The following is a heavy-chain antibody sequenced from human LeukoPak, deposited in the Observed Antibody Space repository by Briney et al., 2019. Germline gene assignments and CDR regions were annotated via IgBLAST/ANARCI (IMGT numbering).Heavy chain of an antibody. D-gene: IGHD6-13*01. Sequence: SVKVSCKASGGTFSSYAISWVRQAPGQGLEWMGRIIPILGIANYAQKFQGRVTITADKSTSTAYMELSSLRSEDTAVYCCAKGYSSSWYFYWGQGTLVTVSS. CDR3: AKGYSSSWYFY. CDR2: IIPILGIA. V-gene: IGHV1-69*04. J-gene: IGHJ4*02. CDR1: GGTFSSYA.